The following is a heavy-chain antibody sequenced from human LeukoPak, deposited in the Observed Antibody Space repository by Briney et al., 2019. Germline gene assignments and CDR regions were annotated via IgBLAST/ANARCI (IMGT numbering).Heavy chain of an antibody. CDR2: INPSGGST. J-gene: IGHJ5*02. D-gene: IGHD4-17*01. CDR3: ARSRATTAGSIA. Sequence: ASVKVSCKASGYTFTSYYMHWVRQAPGQGLEWMGIINPSGGSTSYAQKFQGRVTMARNTSISTAYMELNSLRSEDTAVYYCARSRATTAGSIAWGQGTLVTVSS. V-gene: IGHV1-46*01. CDR1: GYTFTSYY.